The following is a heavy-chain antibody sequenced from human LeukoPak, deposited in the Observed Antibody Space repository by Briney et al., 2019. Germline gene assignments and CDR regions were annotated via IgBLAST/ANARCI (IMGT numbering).Heavy chain of an antibody. CDR2: IKQDGSEK. CDR1: GFTFSSYW. D-gene: IGHD6-6*01. CDR3: ARHGRRARAHWYFDL. J-gene: IGHJ2*01. Sequence: GGSLRLSCAASGFTFSSYWMSWVRQAPGKGLEWVANIKQDGSEKYYVDSVKGRFTISRDNAKNSLYLQMNSLRAEDTAVYYCARHGRRARAHWYFDLWGRGTLVTVSS. V-gene: IGHV3-7*01.